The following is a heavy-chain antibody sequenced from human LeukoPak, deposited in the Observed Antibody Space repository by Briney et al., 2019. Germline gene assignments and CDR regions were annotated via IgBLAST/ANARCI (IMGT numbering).Heavy chain of an antibody. V-gene: IGHV1-8*01. CDR3: ARGRDFWSGYYYNWFDP. D-gene: IGHD3-3*01. J-gene: IGHJ5*02. Sequence: ASVKVSSKASGYTFTSYDINWVRQAPGQGLEWMGWTNPNSGNTGYAQKFQGRVTMTRNTSISTAYMELSSLRSEDTAVYYCARGRDFWSGYYYNWFDPWGQGTLVTVSS. CDR1: GYTFTSYD. CDR2: TNPNSGNT.